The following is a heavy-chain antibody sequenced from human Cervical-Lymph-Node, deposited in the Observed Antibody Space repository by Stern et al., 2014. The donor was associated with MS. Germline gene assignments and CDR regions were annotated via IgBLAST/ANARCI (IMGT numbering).Heavy chain of an antibody. CDR1: GFTFSSYG. CDR2: IWYDGSNK. CDR3: ARDWIGYCSSTSCSKGYYYYYGMDV. Sequence: VQLLQSGGGVVQPGRSLRLSCAASGFTFSSYGMHWVRQAPGKGLEGVAVIWYDGSNKYYAGSVKGRFTISRDNSKNTLYLQMNSLRAEDTAVYYCARDWIGYCSSTSCSKGYYYYYGMDVWGQGTTVTVSS. V-gene: IGHV3-33*01. D-gene: IGHD2-2*01. J-gene: IGHJ6*02.